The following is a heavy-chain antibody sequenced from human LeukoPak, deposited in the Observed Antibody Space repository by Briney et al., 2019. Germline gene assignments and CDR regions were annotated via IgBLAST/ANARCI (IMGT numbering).Heavy chain of an antibody. CDR2: TYHRSKWSN. CDR3: ARGKYSGFDL. V-gene: IGHV6-1*01. CDR1: GDSFSTNSVA. J-gene: IGHJ3*01. Sequence: SQTLSLTCAISGDSFSTNSVAWGWVRQSPWRGLEWLGRTYHRSKWSNDYAVSVKSRITINPDTSKNQFSLQLNSVTPDDTALYYCARGKYSGFDLWGQGTMVTVSS. D-gene: IGHD2-15*01.